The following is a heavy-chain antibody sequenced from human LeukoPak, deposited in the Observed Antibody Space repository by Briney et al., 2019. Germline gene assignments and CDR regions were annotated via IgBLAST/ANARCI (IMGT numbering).Heavy chain of an antibody. D-gene: IGHD2-21*02. J-gene: IGHJ5*02. CDR2: INPSGGST. V-gene: IGHV1-46*01. Sequence: ASVKVSCKASGYSFTSYYIHWVRQAPGQGLEWMGIINPSGGSTTYAQNFQGRVTMIRDTSTSAVYMELSSLRSEDTAVYYCARRLWAYCGGDCYAQFFDPWGQGTLVTVSS. CDR3: ARRLWAYCGGDCYAQFFDP. CDR1: GYSFTSYY.